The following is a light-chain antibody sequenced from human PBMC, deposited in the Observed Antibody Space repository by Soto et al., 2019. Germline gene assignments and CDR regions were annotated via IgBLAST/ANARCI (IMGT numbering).Light chain of an antibody. Sequence: QSVLTQPASVSGSPGQSITISCTGTSSDIGAYNYVSWYQQHPGKTPKLMIYGVTNRPSGVSNRFSGSKSGSTASLTISGLQAEDEADYYCSSYTTSSTLEFGGGTKLTV. CDR3: SSYTTSSTLE. J-gene: IGLJ2*01. CDR1: SSDIGAYNY. V-gene: IGLV2-14*01. CDR2: GVT.